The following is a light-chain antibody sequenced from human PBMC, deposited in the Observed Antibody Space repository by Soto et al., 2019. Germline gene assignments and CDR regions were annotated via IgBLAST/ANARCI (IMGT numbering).Light chain of an antibody. CDR1: QSVDRY. Sequence: EVVLTQSPDTLSLSPGETATLSCRASQSVDRYVAWYQQKLGQAPRLLIYGASTRATGIPARFSGSGSGTEFTLTISSLQSEDFAVYYCQQYNNWPLTFGGGTKVEIK. V-gene: IGKV3-15*01. CDR2: GAS. J-gene: IGKJ4*01. CDR3: QQYNNWPLT.